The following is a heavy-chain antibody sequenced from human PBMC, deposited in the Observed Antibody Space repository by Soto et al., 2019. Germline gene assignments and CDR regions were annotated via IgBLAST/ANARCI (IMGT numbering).Heavy chain of an antibody. J-gene: IGHJ5*02. V-gene: IGHV4-30-2*01. Sequence: PSETLSLTCAVSGGSISSGGYSWSWIRQPPGKGLEWIGYIYHSGSTYYNPSLKSRVTISVDRSKNQFSLKLSSVTAADTAVYYCARADTAMGWFWFDPWGQGTLVTVSS. CDR1: GGSISSGGYS. CDR2: IYHSGST. CDR3: ARADTAMGWFWFDP. D-gene: IGHD5-18*01.